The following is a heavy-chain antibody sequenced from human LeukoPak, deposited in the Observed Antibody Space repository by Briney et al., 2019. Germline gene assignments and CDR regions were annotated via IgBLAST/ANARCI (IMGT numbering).Heavy chain of an antibody. CDR2: VSGTAKNT. Sequence: GGSLRLSCTASGFTFDNYAMGWVRQAPGQGLEWVSAVSGTAKNTYYADSVKGRFTTSRDNSNNTVYLQMKSLRAEDTAVHYCAKSHRGGLRFMVGFFYMDVWGSGTTVAVSS. D-gene: IGHD3-3*01. V-gene: IGHV3-23*01. J-gene: IGHJ6*03. CDR3: AKSHRGGLRFMVGFFYMDV. CDR1: GFTFDNYA.